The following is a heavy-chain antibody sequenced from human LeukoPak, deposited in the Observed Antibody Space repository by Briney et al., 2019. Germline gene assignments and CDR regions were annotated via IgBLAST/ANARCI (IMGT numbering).Heavy chain of an antibody. CDR3: ARHQASYYYGSGRGAFDI. V-gene: IGHV4-61*02. D-gene: IGHD3-10*01. CDR2: IYTSGST. J-gene: IGHJ3*02. CDR1: GGSISSGSYY. Sequence: SETLSLTCTVSGGSISSGSYYWSWIRQPAGKGLEWIGRIYTSGSTNYNPSLKSRVTIPVDTSKNQFSLKLSSVTAADTAVYYCARHQASYYYGSGRGAFDIWGQGTMVTVSS.